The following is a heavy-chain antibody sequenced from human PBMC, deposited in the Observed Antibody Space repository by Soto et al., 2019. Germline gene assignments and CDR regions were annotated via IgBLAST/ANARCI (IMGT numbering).Heavy chain of an antibody. CDR3: ARDLYYYYGMDV. CDR1: GFTFSSYG. Sequence: QVQLVESGGGVVQPGRSLRLSCAASGFTFSSYGMHWVRQAPGKGLEWVAVIWYDGSNKYYADSVKGRFTISRDNSKSTLYLQMNSLRAEDTAVYYCARDLYYYYGMDVWGQGTTVTVSS. V-gene: IGHV3-33*01. J-gene: IGHJ6*02. CDR2: IWYDGSNK.